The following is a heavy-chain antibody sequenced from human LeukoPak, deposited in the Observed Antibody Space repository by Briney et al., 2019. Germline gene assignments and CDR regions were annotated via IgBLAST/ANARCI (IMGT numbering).Heavy chain of an antibody. CDR1: GGSFSGYY. Sequence: SETLSLTCAVYGGSFSGYYWNWIRQPPGKGLEWIGEINHSGSTNYNPSLKSRVTISVDTSKNQFSLKLSSVTAAGTAVYYCARRYYDFWSGYYSGFDYWGQGTLVTVSS. D-gene: IGHD3-3*01. CDR3: ARRYYDFWSGYYSGFDY. V-gene: IGHV4-34*01. CDR2: INHSGST. J-gene: IGHJ4*02.